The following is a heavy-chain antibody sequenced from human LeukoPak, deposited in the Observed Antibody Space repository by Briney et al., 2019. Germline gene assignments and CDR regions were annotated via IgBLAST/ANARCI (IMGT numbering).Heavy chain of an antibody. CDR1: GGSISSYY. CDR2: IYTSGNT. CDR3: ARGRSGSYSYYYYYYMDV. Sequence: PSETLSLTCTVSGGSISSYYWSWIRQPAGKGLEWIGRIYTSGNTNYNPSLKSRVTMSVDTSKNQFSLKLSAVTAADTAVYYCARGRSGSYSYYYYYYMDVWGKGTTVTVSS. D-gene: IGHD1-26*01. V-gene: IGHV4-4*07. J-gene: IGHJ6*03.